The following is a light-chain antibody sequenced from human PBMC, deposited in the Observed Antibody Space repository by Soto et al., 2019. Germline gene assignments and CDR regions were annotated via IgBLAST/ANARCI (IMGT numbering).Light chain of an antibody. Sequence: QSVLTQPPSVSGAPGQRVTISCTGSSSNIGAGYDVHWYQQLPGTAPKLLIHGNSNRPSGVPDRFSGSKSGTSASLAITGRQAEDEADDYCQSYDSSLSGSKVFGGGTKLTVL. CDR3: QSYDSSLSGSKV. J-gene: IGLJ2*01. CDR1: SSNIGAGYD. V-gene: IGLV1-40*01. CDR2: GNS.